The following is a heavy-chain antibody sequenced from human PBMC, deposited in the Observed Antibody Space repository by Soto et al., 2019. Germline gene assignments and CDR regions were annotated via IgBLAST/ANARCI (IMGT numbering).Heavy chain of an antibody. Sequence: QVQLQESGPGLVKPSQTLSLTCTVSGGSISSGGYYWSWIRQHPGKGLEWIGYIYYSGSTYYNPSLKSRVTLSVHTSKNRFSLKLSSVTAADTAVYYCARGSVVAATLFDYWGQGTLVTVSS. V-gene: IGHV4-31*03. J-gene: IGHJ4*02. CDR1: GGSISSGGYY. D-gene: IGHD2-15*01. CDR2: IYYSGST. CDR3: ARGSVVAATLFDY.